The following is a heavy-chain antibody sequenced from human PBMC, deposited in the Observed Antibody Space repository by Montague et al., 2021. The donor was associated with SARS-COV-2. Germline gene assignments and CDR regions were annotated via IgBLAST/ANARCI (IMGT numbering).Heavy chain of an antibody. CDR1: RGSFSNYY. CDR2: INQGGAP. CDR3: ARGRPVQGSFRHFDSFSSGALDI. J-gene: IGHJ3*02. V-gene: IGHV4-34*01. Sequence: SETLSLTCAVSRGSFSNYYWTWIRQSPGKGLEWIGEINQGGAPNYTPSLKSRVTISLDTSKKQISLKLNSVTVADTAVFFCARGRPVQGSFRHFDSFSSGALDIWAQGSLVIVS. D-gene: IGHD3-9*01.